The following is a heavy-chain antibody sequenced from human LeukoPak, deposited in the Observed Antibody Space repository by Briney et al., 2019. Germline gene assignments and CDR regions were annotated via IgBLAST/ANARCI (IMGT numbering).Heavy chain of an antibody. Sequence: SGTLSLTCAVSGDSISSSYWWSWVRQPPGKGLEWIGEIFHSGNTNYNPPLKSRVTISVDKSKNQFSLKLSSVTPEDTAVYYCARRLTQYDCFDPWGQGILVTVSS. V-gene: IGHV4-4*02. CDR3: ARRLTQYDCFDP. J-gene: IGHJ5*02. CDR1: GDSISSSYW. CDR2: IFHSGNT. D-gene: IGHD2-2*01.